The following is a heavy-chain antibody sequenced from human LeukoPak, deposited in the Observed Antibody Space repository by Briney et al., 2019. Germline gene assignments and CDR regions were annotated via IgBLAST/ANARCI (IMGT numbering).Heavy chain of an antibody. J-gene: IGHJ4*02. D-gene: IGHD6-19*01. CDR3: ARGGGWAGARNVFDD. V-gene: IGHV4-59*01. Sequence: SETLSLTCTLSVGSISYYYWSWIRQPPGKGLEWIGYIYYSGSTNYNPSLRSRATISVDTSKNQFALKLTSVTSADTAVYYCARGGGWAGARNVFDDWGQGTLVTVSS. CDR1: VGSISYYY. CDR2: IYYSGST.